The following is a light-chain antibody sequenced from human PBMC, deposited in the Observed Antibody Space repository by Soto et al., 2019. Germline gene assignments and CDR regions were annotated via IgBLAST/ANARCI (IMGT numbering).Light chain of an antibody. CDR3: QDYGSSPQT. Sequence: DIVLTQSPGTLSLSPGERATLSCRASHRISSNYLGWYQQKPGQAPRLLIYAASSRATGIPDRFSGSGSGTDFTLTISRLEPEDFAVYYCQDYGSSPQTFGQGTKVDI. V-gene: IGKV3-20*01. CDR2: AAS. J-gene: IGKJ1*01. CDR1: HRISSNY.